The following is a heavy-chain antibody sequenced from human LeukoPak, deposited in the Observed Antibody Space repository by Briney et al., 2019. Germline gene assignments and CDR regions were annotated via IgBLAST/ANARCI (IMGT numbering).Heavy chain of an antibody. D-gene: IGHD3-22*01. CDR1: GFTFSSYE. CDR3: ARDSFLTTMIVVPRPLDY. V-gene: IGHV3-48*03. J-gene: IGHJ4*02. Sequence: PGGSLRLSCAASGFTFSSYEMNGVRQAPGKGLEWVSYISSSGSTIYYADSVKGRFTISRDNAKNSLYLQMNSLRAEDTAVYYCARDSFLTTMIVVPRPLDYWGQGTLVTVSS. CDR2: ISSSGSTI.